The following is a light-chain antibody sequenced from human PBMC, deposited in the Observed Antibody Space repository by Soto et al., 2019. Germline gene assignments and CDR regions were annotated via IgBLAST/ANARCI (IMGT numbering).Light chain of an antibody. J-gene: IGLJ1*01. CDR3: QSYDSSLSGYV. CDR2: GNT. Sequence: QSVLTQPPSVSGAPGKRVTISCTGRSSNIGAGYDVHWYQQLPGTAPKLLIYGNTHRPSGVPDRFSVSKSGTSASLAITELQAEDEADYYCQSYDSSLSGYVFGAGTKLTVL. CDR1: SSNIGAGYD. V-gene: IGLV1-40*01.